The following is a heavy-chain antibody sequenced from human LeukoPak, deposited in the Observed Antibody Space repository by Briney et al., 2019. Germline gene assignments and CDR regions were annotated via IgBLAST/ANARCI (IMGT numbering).Heavy chain of an antibody. CDR2: MNPNTGNT. CDR1: GYTFTSND. V-gene: IGHV1-8*01. Sequence: ASVKVSCKTSGYTFTSNDINWVRQATGQGLEWMGWMNPNTGNTGYAQKLQGRVTMTRNTSISTAYMELTSLRSEDTAVYYCARGFKAYGSGSLDYWGQGTLVTVS. J-gene: IGHJ4*02. CDR3: ARGFKAYGSGSLDY. D-gene: IGHD3-10*01.